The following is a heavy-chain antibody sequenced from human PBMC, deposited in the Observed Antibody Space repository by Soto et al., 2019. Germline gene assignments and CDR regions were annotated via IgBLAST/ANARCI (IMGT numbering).Heavy chain of an antibody. V-gene: IGHV3-15*01. CDR2: IKSKGGGETT. Sequence: EGQLVESGGRLVVPGGSLRLSCAASGFNFNVAWMNWVRQAPGKGLEWLGRIKSKGGGETTEYVAFVKGRFTISRDDSKNTLYLQMNSLKSEDTAVYYCTKVLALPPNDAFDIWGQGTMVTVSS. CDR1: GFNFNVAW. J-gene: IGHJ3*02. CDR3: TKVLALPPNDAFDI. D-gene: IGHD3-3*02.